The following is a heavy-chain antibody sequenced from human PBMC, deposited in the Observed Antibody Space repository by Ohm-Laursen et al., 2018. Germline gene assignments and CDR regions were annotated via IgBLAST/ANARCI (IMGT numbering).Heavy chain of an antibody. Sequence: SDTLSLTCAVYGGSLSDYYWSWIRQPPGKGLEWIGEIHRSGSTKYNPSVESRVTVSVDTSKNEFSLSLRSVSAADTAVYFCARGRAYSRRGEFSLYQDDPRPFEYWGQGTLVTVSS. CDR3: ARGRAYSRRGEFSLYQDDPRPFEY. D-gene: IGHD3-10*01. CDR2: IHRSGST. J-gene: IGHJ4*02. CDR1: GGSLSDYY. V-gene: IGHV4-34*01.